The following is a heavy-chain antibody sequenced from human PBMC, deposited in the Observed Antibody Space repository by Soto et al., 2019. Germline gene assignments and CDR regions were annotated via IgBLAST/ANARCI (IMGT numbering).Heavy chain of an antibody. V-gene: IGHV3-23*01. D-gene: IGHD3-22*01. J-gene: IGHJ4*02. Sequence: EVPLLESGGGLVQPGGSLRLSCAASEFTFSNYAMSWVRQAPGKGLEWVSAISYGGGTIYYADSVKGRFTISRDNSKNILYLQMNSLRAEDTAVYYCAKNPGYYYDSTGYNFDYWGQGTLVTVSS. CDR2: ISYGGGTI. CDR1: EFTFSNYA. CDR3: AKNPGYYYDSTGYNFDY.